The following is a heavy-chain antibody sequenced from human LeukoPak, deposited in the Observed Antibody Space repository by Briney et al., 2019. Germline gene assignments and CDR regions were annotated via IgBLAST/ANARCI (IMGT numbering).Heavy chain of an antibody. CDR2: IYHSGST. Sequence: SETLSLTCSVSGGSISSSNWWSWVRQPPGKGLEWIGEIYHSGSTNYNPSLKSRVTISVDKSKNQFSLKLSSVTAADTAVYYCATLVGYCSGGSCYGYWGQGTLVTVSS. CDR3: ATLVGYCSGGSCYGY. V-gene: IGHV4-4*02. CDR1: GGSISSSNW. D-gene: IGHD2-15*01. J-gene: IGHJ4*02.